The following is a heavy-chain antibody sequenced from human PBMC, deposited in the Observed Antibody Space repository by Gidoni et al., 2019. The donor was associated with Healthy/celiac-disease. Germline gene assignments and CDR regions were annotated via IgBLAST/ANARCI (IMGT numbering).Heavy chain of an antibody. CDR2: IKQDGREK. V-gene: IGHV3-7*03. J-gene: IGHJ4*02. D-gene: IGHD4-4*01. Sequence: AAPGSTFGSLWMSWVRQAPGQGLEGVANIKQDGREKYYVDSVKGRFTSSRDNAKNSLYPQVDSLRAEDTAVYYGARVRYSDYIDYWGQGTLVTVSS. CDR3: ARVRYSDYIDY. CDR1: GSTFGSLW.